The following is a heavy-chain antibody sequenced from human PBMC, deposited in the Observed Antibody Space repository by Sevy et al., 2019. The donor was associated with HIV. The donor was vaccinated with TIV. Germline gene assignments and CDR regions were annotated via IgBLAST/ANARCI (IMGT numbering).Heavy chain of an antibody. CDR3: AREGGSKPHDY. V-gene: IGHV3-23*01. CDR2: FSFGCGQI. Sequence: GGSLRLSCAASGFTFRNYAMSWVRQAPGKGLEWVSTFSFGCGQINYADSVKGRFTISRDDSKNTLYLQMNSLRAEDTAIYYCAREGGSKPHDYWGQGTLVTVSS. D-gene: IGHD3-10*01. CDR1: GFTFRNYA. J-gene: IGHJ4*02.